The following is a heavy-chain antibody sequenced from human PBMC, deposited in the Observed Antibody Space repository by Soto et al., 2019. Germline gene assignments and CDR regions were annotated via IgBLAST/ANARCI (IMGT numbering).Heavy chain of an antibody. CDR1: GFIFNNYA. D-gene: IGHD3-22*01. Sequence: GGSLRLSCAASGFIFNNYAMHWVRQAPGKGLEWVSGISWNSGNVGYADSVKGRFTISRDNAENSLYLQMNSLRPEDTALYYCAKDTGDSSGYYYYYYYGMDVWGQGTTVTVSS. V-gene: IGHV3-9*01. CDR3: AKDTGDSSGYYYYYYYGMDV. J-gene: IGHJ6*02. CDR2: ISWNSGNV.